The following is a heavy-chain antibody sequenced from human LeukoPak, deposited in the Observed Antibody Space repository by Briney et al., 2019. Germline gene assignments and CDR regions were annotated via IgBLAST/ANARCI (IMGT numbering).Heavy chain of an antibody. CDR1: GFTVSSNY. V-gene: IGHV3-53*01. CDR3: ARDKYSSSSPYFDY. Sequence: PGGSLRLSCAASGFTVSSNYMSWVRQAPGKGLEWVSVIYSGGSTYYADSVKGRFTISRDNSKNTLYLQMISLRAEDTAVYYCARDKYSSSSPYFDYWGQGTLVTVSS. J-gene: IGHJ4*02. D-gene: IGHD6-6*01. CDR2: IYSGGST.